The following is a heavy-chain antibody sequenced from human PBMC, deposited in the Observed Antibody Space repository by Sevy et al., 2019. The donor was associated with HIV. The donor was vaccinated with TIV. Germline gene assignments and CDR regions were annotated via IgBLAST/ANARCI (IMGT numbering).Heavy chain of an antibody. Sequence: GGSLRLSCAASGLTFDDHTMHWVRQPPGKGLEWVSVISWDGGSTYYADSVKGRFTISRDNSKNSLFLQMNSLGAEDTALYYWAKYMALGGGGAYYFDYWGQGTLVTVSS. CDR3: AKYMALGGGGAYYFDY. V-gene: IGHV3-43*01. J-gene: IGHJ4*02. CDR2: ISWDGGST. CDR1: GLTFDDHT. D-gene: IGHD3-16*01.